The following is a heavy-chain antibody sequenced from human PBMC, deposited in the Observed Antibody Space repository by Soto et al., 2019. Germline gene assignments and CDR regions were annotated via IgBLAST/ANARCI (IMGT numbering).Heavy chain of an antibody. CDR1: GGTFSSYT. CDR3: QTVVVAATPFDY. Sequence: QVQLVQSGAEVKKPGSSVKVSCTASGGTFSSYTISWVRQAPGQGLEWMGRIIPILGIANYAQKFQGRVTITADKSTSTAYMELSSLRSEDTAVYYCQTVVVAATPFDYWGQGTLVTVSS. D-gene: IGHD2-15*01. CDR2: IIPILGIA. J-gene: IGHJ4*02. V-gene: IGHV1-69*02.